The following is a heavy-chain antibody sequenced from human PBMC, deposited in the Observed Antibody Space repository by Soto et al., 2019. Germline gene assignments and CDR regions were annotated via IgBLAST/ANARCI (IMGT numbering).Heavy chain of an antibody. CDR1: GLTFNNSW. Sequence: PGGSLRLSCEASGLTFNNSWMTWVRQAPGKGLEWVGHIKTKGDGGTADYAAPVKGRFSISKDDSKNTLFLEMNSLKTEDTAVYYFTSICSRTGCYDSGYRGLGTLVPVSS. CDR3: TSICSRTGCYDSGY. CDR2: IKTKGDGGTA. D-gene: IGHD3-16*01. V-gene: IGHV3-15*01. J-gene: IGHJ4*02.